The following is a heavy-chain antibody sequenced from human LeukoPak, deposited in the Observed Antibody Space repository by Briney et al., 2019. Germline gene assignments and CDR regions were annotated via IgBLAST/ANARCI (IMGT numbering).Heavy chain of an antibody. D-gene: IGHD3-9*01. CDR2: IYYSGST. J-gene: IGHJ2*01. CDR3: AGTPLRYFDWLSSRGGRPRSYWYFDL. V-gene: IGHV4-59*01. CDR1: GGSISSYY. Sequence: PSETLSLTCTVSGGSISSYYWSWIRQPPGKGLEWIGYIYYSGSTNYNPPLKSRVTISVDTSKNQFSLKLSSVTAADTAVYYCAGTPLRYFDWLSSRGGRPRSYWYFDLWGRGTLVTVSS.